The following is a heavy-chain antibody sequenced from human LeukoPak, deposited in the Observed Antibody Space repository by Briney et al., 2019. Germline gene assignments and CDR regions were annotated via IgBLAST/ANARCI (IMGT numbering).Heavy chain of an antibody. CDR3: ASLRYGSLAQGY. CDR2: INSDGSFT. J-gene: IGHJ4*02. CDR1: SCTLRRYC. V-gene: IGHV3-74*01. D-gene: IGHD3-16*02. Sequence: GATLRNPCAASSCTLRRYCRHNTSEAPRWGLGQGSRINSDGSFTSYVDSVKGRFTIDRDNAKNSLYLQMSSLRADDTAVYYCASLRYGSLAQGYWGQGTLV.